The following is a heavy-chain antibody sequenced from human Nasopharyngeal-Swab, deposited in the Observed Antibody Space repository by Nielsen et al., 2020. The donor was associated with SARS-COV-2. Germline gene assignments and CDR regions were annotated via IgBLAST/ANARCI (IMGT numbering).Heavy chain of an antibody. J-gene: IGHJ5*02. CDR2: IYHSGST. Sequence: SETLSLTCAVSGVSISSGGYSWSWIRQPPGKGLEWIGYIYHSGSTYYNPSLKSLVTISVDRSKNQFSLKLSSGTAADTAVYYCAGGRVGVRGVNGWFDPWGQGTLVTVSS. CDR1: GVSISSGGYS. CDR3: AGGRVGVRGVNGWFDP. V-gene: IGHV4-30-2*01. D-gene: IGHD3-10*01.